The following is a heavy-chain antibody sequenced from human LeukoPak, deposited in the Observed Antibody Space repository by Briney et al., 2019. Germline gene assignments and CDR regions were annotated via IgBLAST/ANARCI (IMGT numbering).Heavy chain of an antibody. D-gene: IGHD3-22*01. CDR3: ARHYDSSGSFGY. CDR2: ISSSSSYI. V-gene: IGHV3-21*01. CDR1: GFTFSTYG. J-gene: IGHJ4*02. Sequence: GGSLRLSCAASGFTFSTYGMTWVRQAPGKGLEWVSSISSSSSYIYYADSVKGRFTISRDNAKNSLYLQMNSLRAEDTAVYYCARHYDSSGSFGYWGQGTLVTVSS.